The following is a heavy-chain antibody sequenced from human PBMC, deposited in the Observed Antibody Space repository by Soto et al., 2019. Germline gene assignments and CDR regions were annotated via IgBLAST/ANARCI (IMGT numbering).Heavy chain of an antibody. CDR3: ARTSSGGSWYWFDP. CDR2: IIPIFGTA. V-gene: IGHV1-69*13. CDR1: GGSFGSYA. J-gene: IGHJ5*02. D-gene: IGHD6-13*01. Sequence: SVKVSCKASGGSFGSYAISWVRQAPGQGLEWMGGIIPIFGTANYAQKFQGRVTITADESTSTAYMELSSLRSEDTAVYYCARTSSGGSWYWFDPWGQGTLVTVSS.